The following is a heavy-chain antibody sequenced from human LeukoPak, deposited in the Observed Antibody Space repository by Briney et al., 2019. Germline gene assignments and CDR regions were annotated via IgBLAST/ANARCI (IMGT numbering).Heavy chain of an antibody. D-gene: IGHD6-13*01. CDR1: GGSISSYY. J-gene: IGHJ4*02. CDR2: IYNSGST. Sequence: PSEALSLTCTVSGGSISSYYWSWIRQPAGKGLEWIGHIYNSGSTNYDPSLKGRVTMSVATSKNQFSLHLSSVTAADTAVYYCARSAFLVTAPGLYYFDYWGQGTLVAVSS. CDR3: ARSAFLVTAPGLYYFDY. V-gene: IGHV4-4*07.